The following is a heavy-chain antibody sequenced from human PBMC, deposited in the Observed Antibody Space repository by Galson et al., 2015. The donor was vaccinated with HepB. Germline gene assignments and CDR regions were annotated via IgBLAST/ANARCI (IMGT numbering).Heavy chain of an antibody. V-gene: IGHV3-15*01. J-gene: IGHJ4*02. D-gene: IGHD3-16*02. CDR3: TTDRGVMITFGGVIVIPDFDY. CDR1: GFTFSNAW. CDR2: IKSKTDGGTT. Sequence: SLRLSCAASGFTFSNAWMSWVRQAPGKGLEWVGRIKSKTDGGTTDYAAPVKGRFTISRDDSKNTLYLQMNSLKTEDTAVYYCTTDRGVMITFGGVIVIPDFDYWGQGTLVTVSS.